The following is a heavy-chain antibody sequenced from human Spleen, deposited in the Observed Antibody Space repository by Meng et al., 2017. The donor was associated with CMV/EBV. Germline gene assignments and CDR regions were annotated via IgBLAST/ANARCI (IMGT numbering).Heavy chain of an antibody. D-gene: IGHD5/OR15-5a*01. Sequence: LSCAASGFTFSRTAMHWVRQAPGKVPEWVSVMSYDETKTYYADSVKGRFTISRDNYRNTLYLQMNSLRVEDTAIYYCATGVSGYFDYWGQGTLVTVSS. V-gene: IGHV3-30*04. CDR2: MSYDETKT. CDR3: ATGVSGYFDY. J-gene: IGHJ4*02. CDR1: GFTFSRTA.